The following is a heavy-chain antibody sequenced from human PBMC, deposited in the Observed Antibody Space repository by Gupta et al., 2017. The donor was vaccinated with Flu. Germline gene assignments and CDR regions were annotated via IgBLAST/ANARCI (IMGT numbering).Heavy chain of an antibody. CDR3: ARGADTFSYVHLSWLDP. V-gene: IGHV3-33*05. J-gene: IGHJ5*02. CDR1: GFTFSSRA. D-gene: IGHD5-18*01. Sequence: QVQLMESGGGVVQPGMSLRLSCEVSGFTFSSRAMHWVRQAPGKGLQWVAGIQYDGTKKFYADSVKGRFTISRDNSKKTMYLEVNSLRADDSAVYFCARGADTFSYVHLSWLDPWGQGTLVTVSS. CDR2: IQYDGTKK.